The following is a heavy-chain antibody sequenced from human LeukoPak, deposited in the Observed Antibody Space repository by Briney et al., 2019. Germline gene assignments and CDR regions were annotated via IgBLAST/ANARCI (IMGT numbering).Heavy chain of an antibody. J-gene: IGHJ4*02. CDR3: ARAPPTYYYDSSGYYSDY. V-gene: IGHV1-69*04. Sequence: SVKVSCKASGGTFSSYAISWVRQAPGQGLEWMGRIIPILGIANYAQKFQGRVTITADKSTSTAHMELSSLRSEDTAVYYCARAPPTYYYDSSGYYSDYWGQGTLVTVSS. CDR2: IIPILGIA. CDR1: GGTFSSYA. D-gene: IGHD3-22*01.